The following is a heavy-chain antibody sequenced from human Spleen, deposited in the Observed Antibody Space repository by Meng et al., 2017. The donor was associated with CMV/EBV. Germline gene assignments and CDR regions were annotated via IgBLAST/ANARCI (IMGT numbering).Heavy chain of an antibody. V-gene: IGHV3-66*02. Sequence: GGSLRLSCAAPGFTVSNNYMTWVRQAPGKGLEWVSALYAGGETYYVDSVKGRFTFSRDNCKNILYLQMNNLRTEDTGVYYCARDPVRSVAVSWGQGTLVTVSS. J-gene: IGHJ5*02. CDR3: ARDPVRSVAVS. D-gene: IGHD6-19*01. CDR2: LYAGGET. CDR1: GFTVSNNY.